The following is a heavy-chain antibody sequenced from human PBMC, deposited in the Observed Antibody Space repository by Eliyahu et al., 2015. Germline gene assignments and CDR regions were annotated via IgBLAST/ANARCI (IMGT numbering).Heavy chain of an antibody. J-gene: IGHJ4*02. D-gene: IGHD3-16*01. CDR3: ARGGWAVRYVWGSYRNFDY. V-gene: IGHV4-34*01. CDR2: IKPSGST. CDR1: GGSFSGYY. Sequence: QVQLQQWGAGLLKPSETLSLTCAVYGGSFSGYYWSWIRQPPGKGLGWIGGIKPSGSTNYNPSLKSRVTISVDTSKNQFSLKLSSVTAADTAVYYCARGGWAVRYVWGSYRNFDYWGQGTLVTVSS.